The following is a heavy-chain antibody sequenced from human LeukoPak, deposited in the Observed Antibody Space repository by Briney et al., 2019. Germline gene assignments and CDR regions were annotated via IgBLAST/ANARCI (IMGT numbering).Heavy chain of an antibody. CDR3: ARGENGDYYYYYGMDV. CDR1: GYTFTGYY. V-gene: IGHV1-2*02. D-gene: IGHD4-17*01. J-gene: IGHJ6*02. CDR2: INPNSGGT. Sequence: GASVNVSCKASGYTFTGYYMHWVRQAPGQGLEWMGWINPNSGGTNYAQKFQGRVTMTRDTSISTAYMELSRLRSDDTAVYYCARGENGDYYYYYGMDVWGQGTTVTVSS.